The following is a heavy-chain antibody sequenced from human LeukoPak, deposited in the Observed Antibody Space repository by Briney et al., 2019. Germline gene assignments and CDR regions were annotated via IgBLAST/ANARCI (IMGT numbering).Heavy chain of an antibody. CDR3: ARGPYDSSGYSFGY. D-gene: IGHD3-22*01. CDR2: IYTSGST. J-gene: IGHJ4*02. CDR1: GGSISSGSYY. Sequence: PSETLSLTCTVSGGSISSGSYYWSWIRQPAGKGLEWIGRIYTSGSTNYNPSLKSRVTISVDTSKNQFSLKLSSVTAADTAVYYCARGPYDSSGYSFGYWGQGTLVTVSS. V-gene: IGHV4-61*02.